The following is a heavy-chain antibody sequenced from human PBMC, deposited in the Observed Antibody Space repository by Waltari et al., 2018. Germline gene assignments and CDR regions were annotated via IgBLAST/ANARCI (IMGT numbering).Heavy chain of an antibody. CDR1: GFTFSDHY. Sequence: EVQLVESGGGLVQPGGSLRLSCAISGFTFSDHYIDWVRQAAGKGLEWVGRSRNKGQGYITEYAASVKGRFIISRDDSKNSLYLQMDSLKTEDTAMYYCSSRHSGSSDYWGQGTLVTVSS. CDR3: SSRHSGSSDY. V-gene: IGHV3-72*01. D-gene: IGHD1-26*01. CDR2: SRNKGQGYIT. J-gene: IGHJ4*02.